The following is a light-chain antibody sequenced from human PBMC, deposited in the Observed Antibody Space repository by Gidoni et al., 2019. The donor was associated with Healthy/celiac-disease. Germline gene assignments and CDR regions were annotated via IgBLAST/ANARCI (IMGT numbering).Light chain of an antibody. CDR1: KSISSY. CDR3: QQSYSTPPIT. CDR2: AAS. J-gene: IGKJ5*01. Sequence: DIQMTQSPSSLSASVGDRVTITCRASKSISSYLNWYQQKPGKAPKLLIYAASSLQSGVPSRFSGSGSGTDFTLTISSLQPEDFATYYCQQSYSTPPITFGHXTRLEIK. V-gene: IGKV1-39*01.